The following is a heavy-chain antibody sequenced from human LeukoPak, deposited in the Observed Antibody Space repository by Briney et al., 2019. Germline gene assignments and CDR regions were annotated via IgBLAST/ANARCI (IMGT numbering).Heavy chain of an antibody. CDR1: GFTFSSYA. CDR3: ANPFRYYDFWSGYYSY. J-gene: IGHJ4*02. V-gene: IGHV3-23*01. CDR2: IIGSGGST. Sequence: GSLRLSCAASGFTFSSYALSWFRQAPGKGLEWVSAIIGSGGSTYYADSVKGRFTISRDNSKNTLYLQMTSLRAEDTAVYYCANPFRYYDFWSGYYSYWGQGTLVTVSS. D-gene: IGHD3-3*01.